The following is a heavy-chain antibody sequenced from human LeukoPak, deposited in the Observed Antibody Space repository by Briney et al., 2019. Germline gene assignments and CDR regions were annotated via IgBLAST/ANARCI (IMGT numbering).Heavy chain of an antibody. CDR2: LKEDGSDK. CDR1: GITFRTFW. D-gene: IGHD5-12*01. Sequence: PGGSLRLSCAASGITFRTFWMSWVRRAPGKGLEWVANLKEDGSDKYYADSVKGRFTISRDNAKNSLFLQMSSLRVDDTAIYYCARDSAGYDYWGQGTLVTVSS. CDR3: ARDSAGYDY. J-gene: IGHJ4*02. V-gene: IGHV3-7*01.